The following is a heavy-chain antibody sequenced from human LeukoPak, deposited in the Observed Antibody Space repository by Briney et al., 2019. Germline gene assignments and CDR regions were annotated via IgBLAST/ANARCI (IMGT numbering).Heavy chain of an antibody. CDR2: IYYSGST. CDR3: AGTDDYGDYESSP. CDR1: GGSISSYY. V-gene: IGHV4-59*12. J-gene: IGHJ5*02. Sequence: PSETLSLTCTVSGGSISSYYWSWIRQPPGKGLEWIGYIYYSGSTNYNPSLKSRVTMSVDTSRNQFSLKLNSVTAADTAVYYCAGTDDYGDYESSPWGQGTLVTVSS. D-gene: IGHD4-17*01.